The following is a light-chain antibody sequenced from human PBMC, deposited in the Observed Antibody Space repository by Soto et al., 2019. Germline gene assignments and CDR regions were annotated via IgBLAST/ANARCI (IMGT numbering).Light chain of an antibody. CDR3: HQYNNWPRT. J-gene: IGKJ1*01. CDR1: QSVTTN. Sequence: EVVMTQSPATLSVSPGERVTFSCRASQSVTTNLAWYQHKPGQAPRLLIYGASTRATGIPARFSGSGSGTEFTLTISSLQSEDFAVYYCHQYNNWPRTFGQGTKVEVK. V-gene: IGKV3-15*01. CDR2: GAS.